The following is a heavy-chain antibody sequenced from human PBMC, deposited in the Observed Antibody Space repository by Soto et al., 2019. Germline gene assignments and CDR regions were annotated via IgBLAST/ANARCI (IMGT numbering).Heavy chain of an antibody. Sequence: GASVKVSCKASGYTFTGYYMHWVRQAPGQGLEWMGWINPNSGGTNYAQKFQGWVTMTRDTSISTAYMELSRLRSDDTAVYYCARARVYSSSSFSVDWFDPWGQGTLVTVS. J-gene: IGHJ5*02. CDR2: INPNSGGT. CDR3: ARARVYSSSSFSVDWFDP. V-gene: IGHV1-2*04. CDR1: GYTFTGYY. D-gene: IGHD6-6*01.